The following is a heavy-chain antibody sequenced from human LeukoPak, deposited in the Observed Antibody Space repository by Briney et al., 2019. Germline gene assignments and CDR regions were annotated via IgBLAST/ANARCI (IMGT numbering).Heavy chain of an antibody. V-gene: IGHV3-48*03. J-gene: IGHJ4*02. D-gene: IGHD3-3*01. CDR2: ISSSGSTI. CDR1: GFTFSSYE. Sequence: QPGGSLRLSCAASGFTFSSYEMNWVRQAPGKGLEWVSYISSSGSTIYYADSVKGRFTISRDNAKNSLYLQMNSLRAEDTAVYYCARTSRNYYDFWSGYRGTYFDYWGQGTLVTVSS. CDR3: ARTSRNYYDFWSGYRGTYFDY.